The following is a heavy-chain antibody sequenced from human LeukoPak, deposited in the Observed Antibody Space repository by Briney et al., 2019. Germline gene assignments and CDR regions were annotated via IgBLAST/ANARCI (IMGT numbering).Heavy chain of an antibody. Sequence: GASVKVSCKASGGTFSTYAITWVRQAPGQGLEWMGGIIPIFATANYAQKFQGRVTITADESTSTAYTELSSLRSEDTAVYYCASGPNYYDSSGYPVLYFDYWGQGTPVTVSS. CDR1: GGTFSTYA. V-gene: IGHV1-69*01. J-gene: IGHJ4*02. CDR3: ASGPNYYDSSGYPVLYFDY. CDR2: IIPIFATA. D-gene: IGHD3-22*01.